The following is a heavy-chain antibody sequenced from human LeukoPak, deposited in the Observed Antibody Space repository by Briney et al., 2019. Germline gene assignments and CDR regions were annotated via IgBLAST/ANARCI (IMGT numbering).Heavy chain of an antibody. J-gene: IGHJ4*02. CDR2: ISSSGGTA. D-gene: IGHD5-24*01. CDR1: GFTFSIYA. V-gene: IGHV3-23*01. Sequence: GGSLRLSCAASGFTFSIYAMSWVRQAPGKGLEWVAAISSSGGTAYYADSMRGRFSISRDNSKSMLYLEMSSLRADDTAVYYCAKVAARRDYEAYFEYWGQGTQVTVSS. CDR3: AKVAARRDYEAYFEY.